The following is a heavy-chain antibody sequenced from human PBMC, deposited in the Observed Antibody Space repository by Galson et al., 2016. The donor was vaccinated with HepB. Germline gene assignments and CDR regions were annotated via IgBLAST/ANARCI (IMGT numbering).Heavy chain of an antibody. CDR3: ARDRVDIVAAPSSIRNYYGMDV. CDR2: ISSGSRHI. D-gene: IGHD5-12*01. CDR1: GFTFRAYT. V-gene: IGHV3-21*04. Sequence: SLRLSCAASGFTFRAYTMNWVRQAPGKGLQWVSSISSGSRHISNADSLKGRFSISRDDAKNSVFLQMNSLTVDDTAKYFCARDRVDIVAAPSSIRNYYGMDVGGQGTMFTV. J-gene: IGHJ6*02.